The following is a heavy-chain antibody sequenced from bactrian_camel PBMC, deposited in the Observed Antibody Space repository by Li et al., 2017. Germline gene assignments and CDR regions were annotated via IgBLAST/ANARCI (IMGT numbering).Heavy chain of an antibody. D-gene: IGHD7*01. Sequence: VQLVESGGGSVQAGGSLRLSCTISGFALGDHEVGWYRQAPGNECESVSTISTDGTTDYNDSVKGRFTISQDNAKPMLNLQMNALKPEDTAMYYCAADLVTGGNWRSIDHWSYWGQGTQVTVS. J-gene: IGHJ4*01. CDR2: ISTDGTT. V-gene: IGHV3S55*01. CDR1: GFALGDHE. CDR3: AADLVTGGNWRSIDHWSY.